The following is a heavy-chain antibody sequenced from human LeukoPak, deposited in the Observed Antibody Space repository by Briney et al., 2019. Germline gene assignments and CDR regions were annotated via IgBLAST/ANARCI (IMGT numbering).Heavy chain of an antibody. J-gene: IGHJ4*02. CDR3: ARALGYGSGSWIVEGPEYYFDY. V-gene: IGHV4-4*02. Sequence: PSETLSLTCAVSGGPISSSNWWSWVRQPPGKGLEWIGEIYHSGSTNYNPSLKSRVTISVDKSKNQFSLKLSSVTAADTAVYYCARALGYGSGSWIVEGPEYYFDYWGQGTLVTVSS. CDR1: GGPISSSNW. CDR2: IYHSGST. D-gene: IGHD3-10*01.